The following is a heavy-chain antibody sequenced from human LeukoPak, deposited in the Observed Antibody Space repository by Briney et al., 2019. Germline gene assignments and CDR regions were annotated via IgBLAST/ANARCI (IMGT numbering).Heavy chain of an antibody. J-gene: IGHJ4*02. CDR3: ARESPPFMVRGVFDY. D-gene: IGHD3-10*01. CDR2: ISYDGSNK. Sequence: GFTFXXYAMHWVRQAPGKGLEWVAVISYDGSNKYYADSVKGRFTISRDNSKNTLYLQMNSLRAEDTAVYYCARESPPFMVRGVFDYWGQGTLVTVSS. V-gene: IGHV3-30*04. CDR1: GFTFXXYA.